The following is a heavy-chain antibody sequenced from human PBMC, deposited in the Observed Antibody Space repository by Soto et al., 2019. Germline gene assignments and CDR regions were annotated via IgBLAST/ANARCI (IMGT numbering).Heavy chain of an antibody. D-gene: IGHD2-2*01. V-gene: IGHV4-30-2*01. CDR3: ARVPDR. J-gene: IGHJ5*02. Sequence: TSETLSLTCAVSGGSISSGGYSWSWVRQPPGKGLEWIGYIYHSGRTYYNPSPKSRVTISVDRSKNQFSLKLSSVTAADTAVYYCARVPDRWGQGTLVTVSS. CDR2: IYHSGRT. CDR1: GGSISSGGYS.